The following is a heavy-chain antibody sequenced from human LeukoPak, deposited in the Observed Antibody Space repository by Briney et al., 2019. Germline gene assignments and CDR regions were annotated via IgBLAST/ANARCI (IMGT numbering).Heavy chain of an antibody. D-gene: IGHD5-18*01. Sequence: PSETLSLTCTVSGYSISSGYYWGWIRQPPGKGLEWIGSIYHSGSTYYNPSLKSRVTISVDTSKNQFSLKLSSVTAADTAVYYCARDTAMANFDYWGQGTLVTVSS. J-gene: IGHJ4*02. V-gene: IGHV4-38-2*02. CDR2: IYHSGST. CDR1: GYSISSGYY. CDR3: ARDTAMANFDY.